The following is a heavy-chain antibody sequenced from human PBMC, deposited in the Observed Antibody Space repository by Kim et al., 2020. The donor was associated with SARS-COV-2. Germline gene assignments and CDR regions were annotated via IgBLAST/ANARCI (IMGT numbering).Heavy chain of an antibody. CDR3: AREWIEYSSSSAPDY. CDR1: GGSISSSSYY. V-gene: IGHV4-39*07. D-gene: IGHD6-6*01. CDR2: IYYSGST. Sequence: SETLSLSCTVSGGSISSSSYYWGWIRQPPGKGLEWIGSIYYSGSTYYNPSLKSRVTISVDTSKNQFSLKLSSVTAADTAVYYCAREWIEYSSSSAPDYWGQGTLVTVSS. J-gene: IGHJ4*02.